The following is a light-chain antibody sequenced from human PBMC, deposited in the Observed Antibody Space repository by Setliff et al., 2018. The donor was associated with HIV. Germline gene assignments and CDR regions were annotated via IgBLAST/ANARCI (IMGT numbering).Light chain of an antibody. V-gene: IGLV2-14*01. CDR3: SSCTTSSTWV. J-gene: IGLJ3*02. Sequence: QSVLTQPASVSGSPGQSITISCTGTSSDVGGYNYVSWYQHHPGKAPKLIIYEVSNRPSGVSYRFSGSKSGNTASLTISGLRAEDGADYYCSSCTTSSTWV. CDR2: EVS. CDR1: SSDVGGYNY.